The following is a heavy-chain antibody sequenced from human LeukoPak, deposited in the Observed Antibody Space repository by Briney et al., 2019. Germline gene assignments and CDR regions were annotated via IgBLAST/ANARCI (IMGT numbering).Heavy chain of an antibody. D-gene: IGHD4-23*01. Sequence: PSETLSLTCAVYGGSFSGYYWSWIRQPPGKGLEWIGYIYYSGSTNYNPSLKSRVTISVDTSKNQFSLKLSSVTAADTAVYYCARVPGTTVVTHGAFDIWGQGTMVTVSS. V-gene: IGHV4-59*08. CDR2: IYYSGST. CDR1: GGSFSGYY. J-gene: IGHJ3*02. CDR3: ARVPGTTVVTHGAFDI.